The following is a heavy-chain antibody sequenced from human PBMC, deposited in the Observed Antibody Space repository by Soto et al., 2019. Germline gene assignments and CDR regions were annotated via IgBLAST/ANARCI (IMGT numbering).Heavy chain of an antibody. Sequence: QVQLVQSGAEVKKPGASVKVSCKASSYTFTSYGISWVRQAPGQGLEWMGWISAYNGNTNYAQKLQGRVTMTTDTSTSTAYMELRSLRSDDTAVYYCARDKVDYDSSGYYPFDYWGQGTLVTVSS. J-gene: IGHJ4*02. V-gene: IGHV1-18*01. CDR2: ISAYNGNT. CDR1: SYTFTSYG. D-gene: IGHD3-22*01. CDR3: ARDKVDYDSSGYYPFDY.